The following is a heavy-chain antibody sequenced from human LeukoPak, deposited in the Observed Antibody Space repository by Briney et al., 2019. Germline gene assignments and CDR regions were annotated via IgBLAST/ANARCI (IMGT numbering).Heavy chain of an antibody. CDR1: GGSIGSYY. CDR3: ARYSSSFNDAFDI. CDR2: IYYSGST. J-gene: IGHJ3*02. D-gene: IGHD6-13*01. Sequence: SETLSLTCTVSGGSIGSYYWSWIRQPSGKGLEWIGYIYYSGSTNYNPSLKSRVTISVDTSKNQFSLKLSSVTAADTAVYYCARYSSSFNDAFDIWGQGTMVTVSS. V-gene: IGHV4-59*08.